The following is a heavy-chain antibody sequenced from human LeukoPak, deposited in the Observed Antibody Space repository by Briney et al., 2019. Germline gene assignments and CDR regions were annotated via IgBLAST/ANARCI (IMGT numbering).Heavy chain of an antibody. CDR3: ARDPYCGGDCYGPDY. CDR1: GFTFSSYS. D-gene: IGHD2-21*02. J-gene: IGHJ4*02. CDR2: ISSSSSYI. Sequence: GGSLRLSCAASGFTFSSYSMNWVRQAPGKGLEWVSSISSSSSYIYYADSVKGRFTISRDNAKNSLYLQMNSLRAEDTAVYYCARDPYCGGDCYGPDYWGQGTLVTVSS. V-gene: IGHV3-21*01.